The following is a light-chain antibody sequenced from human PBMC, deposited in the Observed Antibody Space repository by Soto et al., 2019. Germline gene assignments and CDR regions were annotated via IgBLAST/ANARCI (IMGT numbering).Light chain of an antibody. CDR3: QVWDSRRDQCV. V-gene: IGLV3-21*02. Sequence: SYALAQPPSVSVAPRQTARITCGEKNIGDKDVHWYQQKPGQAPVLVVYDSTDRPSGVPERFSGSNSGNTASLTISGVEAGDEADYYCQVWDSRRDQCVFGGGTKLTVL. CDR2: DST. CDR1: NIGDKD. J-gene: IGLJ3*02.